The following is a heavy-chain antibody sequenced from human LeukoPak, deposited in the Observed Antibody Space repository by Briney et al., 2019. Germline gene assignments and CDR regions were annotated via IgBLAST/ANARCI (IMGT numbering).Heavy chain of an antibody. CDR3: ATGRDGYNYPYYFDY. D-gene: IGHD5-24*01. CDR1: GFTFSSYS. Sequence: GGSLRLSCAASGFTFSSYSMNWVRQAPGKGLEWVSYISSSGSTIYYADSVKGRFTISRDNAKNSLYLQMNSLRAEDTAVYYCATGRDGYNYPYYFDYWGQGTLVTVSS. J-gene: IGHJ4*02. CDR2: ISSSGSTI. V-gene: IGHV3-48*04.